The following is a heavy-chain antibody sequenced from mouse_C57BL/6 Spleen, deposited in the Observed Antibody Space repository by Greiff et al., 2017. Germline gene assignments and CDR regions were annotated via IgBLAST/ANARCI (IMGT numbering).Heavy chain of an antibody. CDR3: ARRGIYYDAMDY. Sequence: QVQLQQSGAELVRPGSSVKLSCKASGYTFTSYWMHWVKQRPIQGLEWIGNIDPSDSETHYNQKFKDKATLTVDKSSSTAYMQLSSLTSEDSAVYYCARRGIYYDAMDYWGQGTSVTVSS. J-gene: IGHJ4*01. D-gene: IGHD2-1*01. CDR2: IDPSDSET. CDR1: GYTFTSYW. V-gene: IGHV1-52*01.